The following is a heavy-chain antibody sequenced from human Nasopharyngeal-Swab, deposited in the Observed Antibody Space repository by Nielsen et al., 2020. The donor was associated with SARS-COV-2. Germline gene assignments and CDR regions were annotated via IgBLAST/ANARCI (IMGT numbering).Heavy chain of an antibody. J-gene: IGHJ4*01. CDR1: GYTFTDYF. V-gene: IGHV1-2*06. CDR2: INPNSGDT. Sequence: ASVKVSCKASGYTFTDYFMHWVRQAPGQGLEGRGRINPNSGDTKYAEIFRDRVTVTRDTSITTVYMELSSLRSDETAVYYCVRDDGDVPGITGSGPPGGFWGQGTLVTVSS. D-gene: IGHD3-10*01. CDR3: VRDDGDVPGITGSGPPGGF.